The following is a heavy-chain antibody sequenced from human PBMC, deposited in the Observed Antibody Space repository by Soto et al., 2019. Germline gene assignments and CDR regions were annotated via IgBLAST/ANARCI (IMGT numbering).Heavy chain of an antibody. D-gene: IGHD3-3*01. CDR2: ISSSSSYI. Sequence: EVQLVESGGGLVKPGGSLRLSCAASGFTFSSYSMNWVRQAPGKGLEWGSSISSSSSYIDYADAGKARFTISRDNAKNPLYLQMSSRRAEGTAVYYWARGRPLYLWGQGSAVTVFS. J-gene: IGHJ6*02. CDR1: GFTFSSYS. CDR3: ARGRPLYL. V-gene: IGHV3-21*01.